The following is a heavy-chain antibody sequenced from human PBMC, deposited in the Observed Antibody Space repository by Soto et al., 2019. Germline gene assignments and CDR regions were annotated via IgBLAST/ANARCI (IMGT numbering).Heavy chain of an antibody. CDR2: VSFSGSK. D-gene: IGHD6-13*01. CDR1: GDSVSNSGYY. CDR3: ARDSYSSSWYVDY. V-gene: IGHV4-39*02. J-gene: IGHJ4*02. Sequence: SETLSLTCTVSGDSVSNSGYYWGWIRQSPGKRLEWIGSVSFSGSKYYNPSLRSRVTFSVDTSKTLISLKLRSVTAADTAVYYCARDSYSSSWYVDYWGQGTLVTVSS.